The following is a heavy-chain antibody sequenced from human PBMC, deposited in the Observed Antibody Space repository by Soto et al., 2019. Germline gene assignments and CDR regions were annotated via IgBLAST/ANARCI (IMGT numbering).Heavy chain of an antibody. Sequence: QIALQESGPTVVKPTQTLTLTCTFSGFSLTTTGVGVGWIRHAPGKALEWLAMAYWNDERRYSPSLKSRLTITQDTSKNQVVLTMTYMDPVDTATYFCAHYDSSGYFSHFDSWGQGTLVTVSS. V-gene: IGHV2-5*01. D-gene: IGHD3-22*01. J-gene: IGHJ4*02. CDR3: AHYDSSGYFSHFDS. CDR1: GFSLTTTGVG. CDR2: AYWNDER.